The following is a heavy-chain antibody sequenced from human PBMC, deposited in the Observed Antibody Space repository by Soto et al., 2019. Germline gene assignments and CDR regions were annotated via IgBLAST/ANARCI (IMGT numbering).Heavy chain of an antibody. J-gene: IGHJ4*02. V-gene: IGHV1-46*01. D-gene: IGHD2-21*02. Sequence: QVQLMQSGAEVKKPGASVKVSCKASGNTFTNYYIHWVRQAPGQGLEWMGTINPSGGHTTYAQKFLGRVTMNRDTSTSTLYMELTSLRSEDTAVYYCARGGHVVVVTAAFDYWGQGTLVTVSS. CDR1: GNTFTNYY. CDR2: INPSGGHT. CDR3: ARGGHVVVVTAAFDY.